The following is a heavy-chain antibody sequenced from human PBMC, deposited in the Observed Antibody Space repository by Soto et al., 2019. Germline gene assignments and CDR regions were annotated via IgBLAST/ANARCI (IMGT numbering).Heavy chain of an antibody. CDR1: GFTFSSFG. Sequence: GGSLRLSCTASGFTFSSFGMAWVRQAPGKGLEWVSAISGSADSSYYADSVKGRFTISRDNPKNTLYLQMDSLRAEDTGVYFCAKVGIGSFSHKHHFGHWGQGTQVTVSS. CDR2: ISGSADSS. CDR3: AKVGIGSFSHKHHFGH. J-gene: IGHJ4*02. D-gene: IGHD2-2*03. V-gene: IGHV3-23*01.